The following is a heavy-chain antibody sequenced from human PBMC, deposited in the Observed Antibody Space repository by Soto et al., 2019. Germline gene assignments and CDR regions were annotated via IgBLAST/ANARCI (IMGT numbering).Heavy chain of an antibody. V-gene: IGHV4-34*01. CDR3: ARGLGGGSYYYVYYYCGMDV. CDR1: GGSFSGYY. D-gene: IGHD1-26*01. CDR2: INHSGST. Sequence: SETLSLTCAVYGGSFSGYYWSWIRQPPGKGLEWIGEINHSGSTNYNPSLKSRVTISVDTSKNQFSLKLSAVTAADTAVYYCARGLGGGSYYYVYYYCGMDVWGQGTXVTVSS. J-gene: IGHJ6*02.